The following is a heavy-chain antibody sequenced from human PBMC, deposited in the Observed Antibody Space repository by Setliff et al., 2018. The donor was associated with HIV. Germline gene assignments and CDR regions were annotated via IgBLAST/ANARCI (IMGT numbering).Heavy chain of an antibody. D-gene: IGHD2-15*01. V-gene: IGHV3-7*03. CDR2: IKQDESEM. Sequence: GGSLRLSCAASKFTFRDYAMHWVRQAPGKGLEWVATIKQDESEMQYVDSVKGRFTISRDNAKNLLYLQMNSLRAEDTAVYYCARDRGYCGGNSCYKDYWGQGTLVTVSS. J-gene: IGHJ4*02. CDR3: ARDRGYCGGNSCYKDY. CDR1: KFTFRDYA.